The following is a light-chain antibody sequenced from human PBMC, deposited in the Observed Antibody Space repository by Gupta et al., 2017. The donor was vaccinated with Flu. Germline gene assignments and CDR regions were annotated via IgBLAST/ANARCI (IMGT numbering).Light chain of an antibody. V-gene: IGLV1-51*02. J-gene: IGLJ3*02. CDR2: EIS. CDR3: EAWDNDLSVVV. Sequence: RVTISCSGSTSKIGNNYVSWYQQLPGTAPKLLIYEISKRPSGVPDRFSGSKSGTSATLDITGLQTEDEADYFCEAWDNDLSVVVFGGGTKVTVL. CDR1: TSKIGNNY.